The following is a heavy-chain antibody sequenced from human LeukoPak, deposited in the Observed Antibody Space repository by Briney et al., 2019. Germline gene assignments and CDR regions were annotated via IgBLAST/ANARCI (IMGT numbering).Heavy chain of an antibody. J-gene: IGHJ4*02. CDR2: ISSTGSVT. CDR1: GFTFSSYE. CDR3: ARESSSSFTPFFDY. V-gene: IGHV3-48*03. Sequence: PGGSLRLSCAASGFTFSSYEMNWVRQAPGKGLEWVSSISSTGSVTHYADSVKGRFTISRDNARNSLFLQMHSLRAEDTAVYYCARESSSSFTPFFDYWGRGNLVTVSS. D-gene: IGHD6-6*01.